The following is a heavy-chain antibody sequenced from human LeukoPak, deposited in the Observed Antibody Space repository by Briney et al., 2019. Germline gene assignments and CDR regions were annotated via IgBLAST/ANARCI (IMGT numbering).Heavy chain of an antibody. V-gene: IGHV3-48*01. J-gene: IGHJ5*02. CDR3: SRPSIAAAGNGRGNWFDP. CDR1: GFTFSSYS. CDR2: ISSRSSTI. Sequence: GGSLRLSCAASGFTFSSYSMNWVRQAPAKGQEWVSYISSRSSTIYYADSVKGRFTISRDNAKNSLYLQMNSLRAEDTAVYYCSRPSIAAAGNGRGNWFDPWGQGTLVTVSS. D-gene: IGHD6-13*01.